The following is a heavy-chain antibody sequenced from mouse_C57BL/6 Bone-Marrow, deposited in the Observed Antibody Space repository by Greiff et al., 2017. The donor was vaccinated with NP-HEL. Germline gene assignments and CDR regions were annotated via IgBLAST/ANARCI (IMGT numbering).Heavy chain of an antibody. J-gene: IGHJ3*01. V-gene: IGHV4-1*01. D-gene: IGHD1-1*01. Sequence: EVQLQESGGGLVQPGGSLKLSCAASGIDFSRYWMSWVRRAPGKGLEWIGEINPDSSTMNYAPSLKDKFIISRDNAKNTLYLQMSKVRSEDTALYYCARPDYYGSSPWFAYWGQGTLVTVSA. CDR2: INPDSSTM. CDR3: ARPDYYGSSPWFAY. CDR1: GIDFSRYW.